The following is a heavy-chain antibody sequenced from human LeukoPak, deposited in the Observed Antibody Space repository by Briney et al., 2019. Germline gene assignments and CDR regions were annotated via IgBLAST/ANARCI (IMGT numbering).Heavy chain of an antibody. D-gene: IGHD3-22*01. CDR3: AKEVDYDSSGYYFDY. J-gene: IGHJ4*02. Sequence: GGSLRLSCAASGFTYSSYGMSWVRQAPGKGLEWVSAISGSGGSTYYADSVKGRFTISRDNSKNTLYLQMNSLRAEDTAVYYCAKEVDYDSSGYYFDYWGQGTLVTVSS. CDR1: GFTYSSYG. V-gene: IGHV3-23*01. CDR2: ISGSGGST.